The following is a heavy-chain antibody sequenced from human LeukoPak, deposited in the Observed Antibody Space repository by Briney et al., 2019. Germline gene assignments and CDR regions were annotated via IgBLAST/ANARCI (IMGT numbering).Heavy chain of an antibody. D-gene: IGHD2-15*01. J-gene: IGHJ4*02. Sequence: PGGSLRLSCAASGFTFDDYGMSWVRQAPGKGLEWVSGISGSGGSTYYADSVKGRFTISRDNSKNTLYLQMNSLRAEDTAVYYCAKSVVVVAATGYWGQGTLVTVSS. CDR1: GFTFDDYG. CDR2: ISGSGGST. V-gene: IGHV3-23*01. CDR3: AKSVVVVAATGY.